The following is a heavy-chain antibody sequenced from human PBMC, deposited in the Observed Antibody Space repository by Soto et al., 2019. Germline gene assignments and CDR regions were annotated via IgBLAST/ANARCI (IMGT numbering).Heavy chain of an antibody. CDR2: INDRGSI. V-gene: IGHV4-34*01. CDR1: GGSFSGYY. J-gene: IGHJ2*01. D-gene: IGHD3-9*01. CDR3: AREGHDILTGPPWVWYFDL. Sequence: QVQLQQWGAGPLRPLETLSLTCGVSGGSFSGYYWAWIRQSPGKGLEWIGEINDRGSINYNPSLKSRVSISVDTSKKHYSLNLRSVTAADTDVYYCAREGHDILTGPPWVWYFDLWGRGTLVTVSS.